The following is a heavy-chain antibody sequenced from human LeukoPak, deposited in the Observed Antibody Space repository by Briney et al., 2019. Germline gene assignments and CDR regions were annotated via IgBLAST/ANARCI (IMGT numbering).Heavy chain of an antibody. D-gene: IGHD3-10*01. CDR1: GFTFSSYS. CDR3: ARLFDGSGSYPLDWYFDL. V-gene: IGHV3-21*01. J-gene: IGHJ2*01. CDR2: ISSSSSYI. Sequence: AGGSLRLSCAASGFTFSSYSMNWVRQAPEKGLEWVSSISSSSSYIYYADSVKGRFTISRDNAKNSLYLQMNSLRAEDTAVYYCARLFDGSGSYPLDWYFDLWGRGTLVTVSS.